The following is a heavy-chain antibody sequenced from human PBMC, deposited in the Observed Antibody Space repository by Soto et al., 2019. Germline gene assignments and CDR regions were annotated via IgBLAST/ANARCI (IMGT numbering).Heavy chain of an antibody. V-gene: IGHV3-30*18. Sequence: GGSLRLSCAASGFTFSSYGMHWVRQAPGKGLEWVAVISYDGSNKYYADSVKGRLTISRDNSKNTLYLQMNSLRAEDTAVYYCAKDIIPIYGSGSYYTNYYYGMDVWGQGTTVTVSS. J-gene: IGHJ6*02. CDR1: GFTFSSYG. CDR3: AKDIIPIYGSGSYYTNYYYGMDV. CDR2: ISYDGSNK. D-gene: IGHD3-10*01.